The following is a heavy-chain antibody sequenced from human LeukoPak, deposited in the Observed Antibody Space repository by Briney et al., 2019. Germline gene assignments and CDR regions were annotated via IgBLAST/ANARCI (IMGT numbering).Heavy chain of an antibody. J-gene: IGHJ4*02. CDR1: GYTLTELS. Sequence: ASVKVSCKVSGYTLTELSMHWVRQAPGKGLEWMGGFDPEDGETIYAQKFQGRVTMTRNTSISTAYMELSSLRSEDTAVYYCARGVYCSGGSCYPSVDYWGQGTLVTVSS. CDR2: FDPEDGET. CDR3: ARGVYCSGGSCYPSVDY. V-gene: IGHV1-24*01. D-gene: IGHD2-15*01.